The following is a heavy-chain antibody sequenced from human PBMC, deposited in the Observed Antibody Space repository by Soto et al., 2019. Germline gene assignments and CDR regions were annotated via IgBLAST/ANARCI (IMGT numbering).Heavy chain of an antibody. D-gene: IGHD2-21*02. J-gene: IGHJ3*01. V-gene: IGHV4-59*01. CDR1: GGSISNFY. Sequence: QVQLHESGPGLVKPSETLSLTCTVSGGSISNFYWRWIRQSPGRGLEWIGYGYMYYSGSTYYNPSLESRVTISVDTSKNQISLRLTSVTADDTALYYCARGSLSTETANALDVWGPGTMVTVSS. CDR2: MYYSGST. CDR3: ARGSLSTETANALDV.